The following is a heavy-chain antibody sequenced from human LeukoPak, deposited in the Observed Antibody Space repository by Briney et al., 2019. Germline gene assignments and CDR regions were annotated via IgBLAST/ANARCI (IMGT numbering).Heavy chain of an antibody. J-gene: IGHJ4*02. CDR1: GYTFTGYY. CDR2: ISPNSGGT. D-gene: IGHD1-26*01. CDR3: AVVGATSSFDY. V-gene: IGHV1-2*02. Sequence: GASVKVSCKASGYTFTGYYMHWVRQAPGQGLEWMGWISPNSGGTRYEQKFQGRVTMTRDTSISTAYMELSRLRSDGTAVYYCAVVGATSSFDYWGQGTLVTVSS.